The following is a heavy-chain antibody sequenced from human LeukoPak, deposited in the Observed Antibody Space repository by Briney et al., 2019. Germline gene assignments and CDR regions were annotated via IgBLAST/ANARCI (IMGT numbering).Heavy chain of an antibody. CDR3: AKGVFGVNRAFNY. Sequence: GGSLRLSCVASGFPFSSHAMSWVRQPPGKGLEWVSAISNGKTYYADSVRGRFTISRDDSKNTLYLQMNSLRVDDTALYYCAKGVFGVNRAFNYWGQGTLVTVSS. CDR1: GFPFSSHA. V-gene: IGHV3-23*01. D-gene: IGHD3-3*01. J-gene: IGHJ4*02. CDR2: ISNGKT.